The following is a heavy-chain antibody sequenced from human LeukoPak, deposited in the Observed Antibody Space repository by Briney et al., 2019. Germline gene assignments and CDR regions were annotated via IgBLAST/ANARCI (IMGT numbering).Heavy chain of an antibody. CDR1: GFTFSNYG. Sequence: GGTLRLSCAASGFTFSNYGTSWVRQAPGKGLEWVSDISGSGGSTYYADSVKGRFTISRDNSKNTLYLQMNSLRAEDTAVYYCARDPYSGSYGNYYYYFMDVWGKGTTVTISS. CDR2: ISGSGGST. V-gene: IGHV3-23*01. J-gene: IGHJ6*03. D-gene: IGHD1-26*01. CDR3: ARDPYSGSYGNYYYYFMDV.